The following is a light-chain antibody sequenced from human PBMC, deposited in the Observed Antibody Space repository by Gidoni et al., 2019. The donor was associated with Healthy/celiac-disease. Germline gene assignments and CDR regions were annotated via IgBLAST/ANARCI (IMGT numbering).Light chain of an antibody. Sequence: QSVLTQPPSVSGAPGQRVTISCPGSSSNIGAGYDVHWYQQLPGTAPKLLIYGNSNRPSGVPDRFSGSKSGTSAFLAITGLQAEDEADYYCQSYDSSLSEVVFGGGTKLTVL. CDR1: SSNIGAGYD. V-gene: IGLV1-40*01. CDR2: GNS. J-gene: IGLJ2*01. CDR3: QSYDSSLSEVV.